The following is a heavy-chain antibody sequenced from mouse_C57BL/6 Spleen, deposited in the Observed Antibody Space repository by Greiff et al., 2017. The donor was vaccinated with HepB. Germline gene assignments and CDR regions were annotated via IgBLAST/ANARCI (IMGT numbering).Heavy chain of an antibody. CDR3: ARGDSSGSFDY. J-gene: IGHJ2*01. V-gene: IGHV1-80*01. Sequence: VQLQLSGAELVKPGASVKISCKASGYAFSSYWMNWVKQRPGKGLEWIGQIYPGDGDTNYNGKFKGKATLTADKSSSTAYMQLSSLTSEDSAVYFCARGDSSGSFDYWGQGTTLTVSS. D-gene: IGHD3-2*02. CDR1: GYAFSSYW. CDR2: IYPGDGDT.